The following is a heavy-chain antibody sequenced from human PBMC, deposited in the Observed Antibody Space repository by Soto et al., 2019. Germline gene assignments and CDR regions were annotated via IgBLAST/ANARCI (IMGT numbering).Heavy chain of an antibody. CDR1: GFTFSSYG. J-gene: IGHJ6*02. D-gene: IGHD5-12*01. Sequence: GGSLRLSCAASGFTFSSYGMHWVRQAPGKGLEWVAVISYDGNNKYYGDSVKGRFTISRDDSKNTVFLQMNSLRDEDTAVYYCAREGGEGNGYNFYYYYGMDVWGQGTTVTVSS. V-gene: IGHV3-30*03. CDR2: ISYDGNNK. CDR3: AREGGEGNGYNFYYYYGMDV.